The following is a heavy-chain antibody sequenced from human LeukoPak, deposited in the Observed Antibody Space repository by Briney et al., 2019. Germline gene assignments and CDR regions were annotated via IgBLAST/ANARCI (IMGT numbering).Heavy chain of an antibody. D-gene: IGHD6-19*01. Sequence: GGSLRLSCAASGFTFSSYSMNWVRQAPGKGLEWVSSISSSSSYIYYADSVKGRFTISRDNAKNSLYLQMNSLRAEDTALYYCARSPIGRIAVAGTSFFDYWGQGTLVTVSS. CDR3: ARSPIGRIAVAGTSFFDY. J-gene: IGHJ4*02. CDR2: ISSSSSYI. V-gene: IGHV3-21*04. CDR1: GFTFSSYS.